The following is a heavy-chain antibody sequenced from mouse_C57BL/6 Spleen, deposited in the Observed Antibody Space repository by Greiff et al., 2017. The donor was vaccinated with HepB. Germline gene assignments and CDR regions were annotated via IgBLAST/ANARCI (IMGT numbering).Heavy chain of an antibody. J-gene: IGHJ4*01. D-gene: IGHD2-4*01. Sequence: VKLQESGPGLVQPSQSLSITCTVSGFSLTSYGVHWVRQSPGKGLEWLGVIWSGGSTDYNAAFISRLSISKDNSKSQVFFKMNSLQADDTAIYYCASIYYDYLYYAMDYWGQGTSVTVSS. V-gene: IGHV2-2*01. CDR2: IWSGGST. CDR1: GFSLTSYG. CDR3: ASIYYDYLYYAMDY.